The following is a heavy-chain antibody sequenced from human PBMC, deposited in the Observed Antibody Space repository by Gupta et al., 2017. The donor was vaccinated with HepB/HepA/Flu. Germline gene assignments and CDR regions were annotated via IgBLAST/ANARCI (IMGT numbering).Heavy chain of an antibody. CDR1: GGSFSGYS. Sequence: QVQLQQWGAGLLKPSETLSLTCAVYGGSFSGYSWSWIRQPPGKGLEWIGEINHSGSTNYNPSLKSRVTISVDTSKNQFSLKLSSVTAADTAVYYCAGSQWLAEDYWGQGTLVTVSS. J-gene: IGHJ4*02. D-gene: IGHD6-19*01. CDR2: INHSGST. CDR3: AGSQWLAEDY. V-gene: IGHV4-34*01.